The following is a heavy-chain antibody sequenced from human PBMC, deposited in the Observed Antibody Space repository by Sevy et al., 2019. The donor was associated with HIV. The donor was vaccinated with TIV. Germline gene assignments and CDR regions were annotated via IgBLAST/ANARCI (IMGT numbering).Heavy chain of an antibody. D-gene: IGHD6-13*01. V-gene: IGHV3-48*03. CDR2: ISSSGSTI. CDR1: GFTFSSYE. J-gene: IGHJ6*02. CDR3: ARDEYKVGSSWLPPDYYGMDV. Sequence: GGSLRLSCAASGFTFSSYEMNWVRQAPGKGLEWVSYISSSGSTIYNADSVKGRFTISRDNAKNSLYLQMNSLRAEDTAVYYCARDEYKVGSSWLPPDYYGMDVWGQGTTVTVSS.